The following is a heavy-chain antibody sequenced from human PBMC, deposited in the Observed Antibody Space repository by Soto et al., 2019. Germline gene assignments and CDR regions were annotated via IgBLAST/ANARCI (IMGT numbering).Heavy chain of an antibody. Sequence: SETLSLTCAVYGGSFSGYYWSWIRQPPGKGLEWIGEINHSGSTNYNPSLKSRVTISVDTSKNQFSLKLSSVTAADTAVYYCARALGRWFGELPPYYYYGMDVWGQGTTVTVSS. D-gene: IGHD3-10*01. CDR2: INHSGST. CDR3: ARALGRWFGELPPYYYYGMDV. CDR1: GGSFSGYY. J-gene: IGHJ6*02. V-gene: IGHV4-34*01.